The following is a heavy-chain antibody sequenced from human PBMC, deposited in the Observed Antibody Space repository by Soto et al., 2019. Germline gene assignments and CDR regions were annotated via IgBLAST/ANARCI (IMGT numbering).Heavy chain of an antibody. V-gene: IGHV3-23*04. J-gene: IGHJ4*02. CDR2: ISDSGGTS. CDR3: AKRPRALLTFDC. D-gene: IGHD1-26*01. CDR1: GFSFSNYV. Sequence: EVQLVDSGGGLVQPGGSLRLSCAASGFSFSNYVISWVRQAPGKGLEWVSSISDSGGTSYYADCVKGRFTISRDNSKNTLYLQMNSLRAEDTAIYYCAKRPRALLTFDCWGQGTLVTVSS.